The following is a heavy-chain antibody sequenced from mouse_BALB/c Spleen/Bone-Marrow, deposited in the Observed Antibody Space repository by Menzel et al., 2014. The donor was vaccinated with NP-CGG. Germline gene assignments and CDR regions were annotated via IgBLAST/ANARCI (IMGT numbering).Heavy chain of an antibody. J-gene: IGHJ1*01. CDR3: VKWGLRLWYFDV. CDR1: GYSITSGYY. Sequence: DSGPGLVKPSQSLSLTCSVTGYSITSGYYWNWIRQFPGNKLEWMGYISYDGSNNYNPSLKNRISITRDTSKNQFFLKLNSVTTEDTATYYCVKWGLRLWYFDVWGAGTTVTVSS. CDR2: ISYDGSN. V-gene: IGHV3-6*02. D-gene: IGHD1-2*01.